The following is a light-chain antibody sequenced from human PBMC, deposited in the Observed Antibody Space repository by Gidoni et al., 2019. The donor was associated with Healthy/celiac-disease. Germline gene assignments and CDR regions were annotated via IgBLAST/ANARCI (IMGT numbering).Light chain of an antibody. Sequence: QSVLTQPPSASGTPGQRATISCSGSSSNIGSNTVNWYQQLPGTAPKLLIYSNNQRPSGVPDRFSGSKSGTSASLAIRGLQSEDEADYYCAAWDDSLNGPVFGGGTKLTVL. CDR3: AAWDDSLNGPV. J-gene: IGLJ2*01. V-gene: IGLV1-44*01. CDR2: SNN. CDR1: SSNIGSNT.